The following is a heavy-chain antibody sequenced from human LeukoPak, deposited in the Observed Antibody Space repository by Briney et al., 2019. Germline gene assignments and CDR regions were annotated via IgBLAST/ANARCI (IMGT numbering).Heavy chain of an antibody. CDR3: ARGGTVIIDY. CDR1: GYSFTDHY. D-gene: IGHD4-17*01. Sequence: ASVKVSCKASGYSFTDHYIHWVRQAPGQGLEWMGWIIPNGGGTNYAQKFQGRVTMTRDTSISTAYMELSRLRSDDTAVYYCARGGTVIIDYWGQGTLVTVSS. J-gene: IGHJ4*02. CDR2: IIPNGGGT. V-gene: IGHV1-2*02.